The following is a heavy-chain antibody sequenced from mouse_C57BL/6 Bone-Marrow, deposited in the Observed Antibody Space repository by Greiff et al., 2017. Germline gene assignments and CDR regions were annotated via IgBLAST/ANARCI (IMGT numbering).Heavy chain of an antibody. CDR1: GYAFSSSW. CDR3: ARGGWLLPAWFAY. V-gene: IGHV1-82*01. J-gene: IGHJ3*01. Sequence: VQLQQSGPELVKPGASVKISCKASGYAFSSSWMNWVKQRPGKGLEWIGRIYPGDGDTNYNGKFKGKATLTADQSFSTAYMQLSSLTSEDSAVYFCARGGWLLPAWFAYWGQGTLVTVSA. CDR2: IYPGDGDT. D-gene: IGHD2-3*01.